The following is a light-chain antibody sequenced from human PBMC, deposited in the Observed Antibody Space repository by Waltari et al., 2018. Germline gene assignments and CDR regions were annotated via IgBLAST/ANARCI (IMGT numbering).Light chain of an antibody. V-gene: IGLV1-47*01. CDR3: AAWDDRMRVWV. CDR2: RDG. CDR1: TSNIGGHL. Sequence: QSVVTQPPSASGTPGQRVSISCAGSTSNIGGHLVYWFQHLPGTAPKLLISRDGQRPSGVPDRFSASKSGTSASLAISGLRAEDEADYYCAAWDDRMRVWVFGGGTKLTVL. J-gene: IGLJ3*02.